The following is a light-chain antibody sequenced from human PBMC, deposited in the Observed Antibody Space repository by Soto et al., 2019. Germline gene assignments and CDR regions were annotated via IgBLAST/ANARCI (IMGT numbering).Light chain of an antibody. J-gene: IGLJ1*01. Sequence: SITIXCTGTSSDVGLYDYVSWYQQHPGKAPQLMIYAVSNRPSGVSNRFSASKSGNTASLFISGLQAEDEADYYCSSYTSDSSYVFGSGTKVTVL. V-gene: IGLV2-14*01. CDR3: SSYTSDSSYV. CDR2: AVS. CDR1: SSDVGLYDY.